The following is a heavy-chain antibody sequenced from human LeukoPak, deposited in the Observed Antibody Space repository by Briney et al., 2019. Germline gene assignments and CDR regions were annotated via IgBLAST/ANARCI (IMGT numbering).Heavy chain of an antibody. V-gene: IGHV5-51*01. Sequence: GESLKISCKGPGYNFTNYWIDWVRQMPGKGLEWMGIIYPGDSDTRYSPSFQGQVTISADKSISTAYLQWSSLKASDTAMYYCARRAAVSGFDYWGQGTLVTVSS. J-gene: IGHJ4*02. CDR3: ARRAAVSGFDY. CDR1: GYNFTNYW. CDR2: IYPGDSDT. D-gene: IGHD6-19*01.